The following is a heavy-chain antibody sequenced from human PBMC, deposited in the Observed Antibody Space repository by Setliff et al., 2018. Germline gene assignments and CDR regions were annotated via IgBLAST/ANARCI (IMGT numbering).Heavy chain of an antibody. CDR2: ISHSGST. J-gene: IGHJ6*02. CDR3: ARKKTVYWYYGMDV. CDR1: GGSFSGYY. D-gene: IGHD2-15*01. V-gene: IGHV4-34*01. Sequence: PSETLSLTCAVYGGSFSGYYWSWIRQPPGKGLEWIGEISHSGSTNYNPSLKSRVTISVDTSKNQFSLKLSSVTAADTAVYYCARKKTVYWYYGMDVWGQGTTVTVSS.